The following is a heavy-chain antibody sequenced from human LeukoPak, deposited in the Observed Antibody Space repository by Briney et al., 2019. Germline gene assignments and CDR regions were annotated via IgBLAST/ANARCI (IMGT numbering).Heavy chain of an antibody. D-gene: IGHD6-13*01. Sequence: GAAVKVSCTASGYSFTSYGISWVRQAPGQGLEWMGWISAYNGNTNYAQKLQGRVTMTTDTSTSTAYMELRSLRSDDTAVYYCASDLPGTPWGQGTLVTVSS. CDR3: ASDLPGTP. J-gene: IGHJ4*02. V-gene: IGHV1-18*01. CDR1: GYSFTSYG. CDR2: ISAYNGNT.